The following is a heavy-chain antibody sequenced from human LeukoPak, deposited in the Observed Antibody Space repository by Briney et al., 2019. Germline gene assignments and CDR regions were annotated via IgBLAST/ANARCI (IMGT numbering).Heavy chain of an antibody. CDR1: GRSMSSYY. CDR2: IYYSGST. CDR3: AREGGYDILTHHDAFDI. D-gene: IGHD3-9*01. J-gene: IGHJ3*02. Sequence: SETLSLTCTLSGRSMSSYYWSWLRQPPGKGLEWLGYIYYSGSTNYNPYLKSRVTISVDTSKNQFSLKLSSVTAADTAVYYCAREGGYDILTHHDAFDIWGQGTMVTVSS. V-gene: IGHV4-59*01.